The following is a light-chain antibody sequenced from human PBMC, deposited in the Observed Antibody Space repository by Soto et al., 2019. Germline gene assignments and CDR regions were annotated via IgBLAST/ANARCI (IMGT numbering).Light chain of an antibody. V-gene: IGKV3-20*01. CDR3: QQYGTSPYT. CDR2: AES. CDR1: ESVTSSRY. J-gene: IGKJ2*01. Sequence: EIVLTQSPGTLSLSPGARATLSCRASESVTSSRYLAWYQQKPGQAPRFLMFAESSRATGIPDRFSCGGSGTDFSLTITRLEPEDFAVYYCQQYGTSPYTFGQGTKLEIK.